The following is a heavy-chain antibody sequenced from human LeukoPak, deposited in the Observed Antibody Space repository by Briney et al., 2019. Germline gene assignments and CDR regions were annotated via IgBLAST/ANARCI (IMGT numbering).Heavy chain of an antibody. D-gene: IGHD2-15*01. CDR1: GYTYTSYG. Sequence: GASVKVSCKASGYTYTSYGISWVRQAPGQGVEWRGWIHAYNGNTNYAQKLQRRVTMTTDPSTTTAHMELRSLRSADTAVYYCARGYCSDSSCYEPFDYWGQGTLVTVST. J-gene: IGHJ4*02. CDR3: ARGYCSDSSCYEPFDY. V-gene: IGHV1-18*01. CDR2: IHAYNGNT.